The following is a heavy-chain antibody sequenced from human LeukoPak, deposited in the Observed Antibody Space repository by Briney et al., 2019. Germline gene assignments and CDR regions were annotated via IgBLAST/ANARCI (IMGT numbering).Heavy chain of an antibody. CDR1: GFTFSSYG. CDR3: AKPRQRVATKGPFDY. J-gene: IGHJ4*02. D-gene: IGHD5-12*01. Sequence: GGSLRLSCAASGFTFSSYGMHWVRQAPGKGLEWVAVISYDGSNKYYADSVKGRFTISRDNSKNTLYLQMNSLRAEDTAVYYCAKPRQRVATKGPFDYWGQGTLVTVSS. V-gene: IGHV3-30*18. CDR2: ISYDGSNK.